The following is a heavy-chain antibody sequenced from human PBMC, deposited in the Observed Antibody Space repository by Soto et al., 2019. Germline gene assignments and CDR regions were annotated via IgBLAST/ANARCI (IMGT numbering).Heavy chain of an antibody. CDR1: GLSVTANY. Sequence: EVQLVESGGGLIQPAGSLRLICAASGLSVTANYMTWVRQAPGKGLEWLSIIYRGGGTYYADSLKGRAIISRDGSRNMVFLQMTSLTAEDAGVYYCARRDDSETFDIWGRGTVVNVSS. D-gene: IGHD5-18*01. CDR3: ARRDDSETFDI. CDR2: IYRGGGT. V-gene: IGHV3-53*01. J-gene: IGHJ3*02.